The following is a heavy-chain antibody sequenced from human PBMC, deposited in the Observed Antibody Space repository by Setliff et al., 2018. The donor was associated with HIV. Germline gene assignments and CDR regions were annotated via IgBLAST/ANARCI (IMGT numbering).Heavy chain of an antibody. V-gene: IGHV1-69*13. J-gene: IGHJ6*03. CDR2: IIPIFGTP. Sequence: SVKVSCKASGDTFNSHAISWVRQAPGQGLEWMGGIIPIFGTPNYAQKFKGRLTITADESTSTVYMELNSLKIEDTAVYYCTTDSPDSSAWLYYFYYMDVWGKGATVTVSS. CDR1: GDTFNSHA. CDR3: TTDSPDSSAWLYYFYYMDV. D-gene: IGHD6-19*01.